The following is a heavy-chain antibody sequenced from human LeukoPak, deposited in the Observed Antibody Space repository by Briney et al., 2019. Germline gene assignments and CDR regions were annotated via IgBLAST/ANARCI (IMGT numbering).Heavy chain of an antibody. Sequence: GGSLRLSCAASGFNFDEYGMSWVRQAPGKGLERVSGISLNGGSTGYADSVKGRFTISRDNAKNSLFLQMNSLRAEDTAVYYCARDHGGYDFDYWGQGTLVTVSS. V-gene: IGHV3-20*04. CDR2: ISLNGGST. D-gene: IGHD5-12*01. CDR3: ARDHGGYDFDY. J-gene: IGHJ4*02. CDR1: GFNFDEYG.